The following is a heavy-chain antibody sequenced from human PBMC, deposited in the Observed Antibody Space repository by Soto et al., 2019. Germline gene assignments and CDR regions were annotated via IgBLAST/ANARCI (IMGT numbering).Heavy chain of an antibody. CDR2: IYYSGST. CDR3: AGSSNWFDP. Sequence: ATLSLTCTVSGGSISSYYWSWIRQPPGKGLEWIGYIYYSGSTNYNPSLKSRVTISVDTSKKQFSLKLSSVTAADTAVYYCAGSSNWFDPWGQGTLVTVSS. V-gene: IGHV4-59*13. J-gene: IGHJ5*02. CDR1: GGSISSYY. D-gene: IGHD1-26*01.